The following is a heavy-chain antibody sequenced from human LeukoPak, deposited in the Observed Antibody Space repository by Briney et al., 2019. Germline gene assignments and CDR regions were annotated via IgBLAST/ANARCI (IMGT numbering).Heavy chain of an antibody. CDR1: GGSFSGYY. V-gene: IGHV4-34*01. D-gene: IGHD2-15*01. CDR2: INHSGST. Sequence: SETLSLTCAVYGGSFSGYYWSWIRQPSGKGLEWIGEINHSGSTNYNPSLKSRVTISVDTSKNQFSLKLSSVTAADTAVYYCARRTRVARIDYWGQGTLVTVSS. J-gene: IGHJ4*02. CDR3: ARRTRVARIDY.